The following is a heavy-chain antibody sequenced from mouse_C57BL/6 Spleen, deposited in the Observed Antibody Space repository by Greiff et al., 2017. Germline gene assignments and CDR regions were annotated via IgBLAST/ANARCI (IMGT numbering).Heavy chain of an antibody. CDR3: ANLPQDAMDY. CDR2: IHSNSGST. J-gene: IGHJ4*01. D-gene: IGHD2-1*01. CDR1: GYTFTSYW. Sequence: QVQLQQPGAELVKPGASVKLFCKASGYTFTSYWMQWVKQRPGQGLEWIGMIHSNSGSTNYNEKCKSKTTLTVDKSSSTAYMQLSSLTSEDSAVYYCANLPQDAMDYWGQGTSVTVSS. V-gene: IGHV1-64*01.